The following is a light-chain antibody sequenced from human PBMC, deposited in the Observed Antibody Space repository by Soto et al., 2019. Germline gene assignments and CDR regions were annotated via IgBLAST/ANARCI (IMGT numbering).Light chain of an antibody. Sequence: QSVLTQPRSVPGSPGQSVTISCTGTSSDVGTYIFVSWYQQPPGKTPKLLIYDVNKRPSGVPDRFSGSKSGNTASLTISGLQAEDEADYYCSSYAGTYIRYVFGTGTKVTVL. CDR2: DVN. V-gene: IGLV2-11*01. CDR3: SSYAGTYIRYV. J-gene: IGLJ1*01. CDR1: SSDVGTYIF.